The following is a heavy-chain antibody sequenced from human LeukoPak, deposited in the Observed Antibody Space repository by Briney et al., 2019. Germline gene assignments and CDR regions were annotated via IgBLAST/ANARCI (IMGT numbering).Heavy chain of an antibody. V-gene: IGHV4-59*01. Sequence: SETLSLTCTVSGGSISSYYWSWIRQPPGKGLEWIGYIYYSGSTNYNPSLKSRVTISVDTSKNQFSLKLSSVTAADTAVYYCARAFRGSSSFYEVVGLLFDYWGQGTLVTVSS. J-gene: IGHJ4*02. CDR3: ARAFRGSSSFYEVVGLLFDY. CDR2: IYYSGST. CDR1: GGSISSYY. D-gene: IGHD6-13*01.